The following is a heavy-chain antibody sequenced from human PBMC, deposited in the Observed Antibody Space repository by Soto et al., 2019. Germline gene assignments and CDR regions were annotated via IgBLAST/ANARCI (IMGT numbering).Heavy chain of an antibody. CDR2: MSNSGSTT. D-gene: IGHD3-10*01. V-gene: IGHV3-48*03. CDR1: GFTFNTYE. CDR3: ATSSGGGGAFDF. Sequence: EVQLVESGGGLVQPGGSLRLSCAASGFTFNTYEMNWVRQAPGKGLEWVSYMSNSGSTTYYADSVKGRFTISRDNAKNPLYLQMNGLRAEDTVIYYWATSSGGGGAFDFWGQGTMVTVSS. J-gene: IGHJ3*01.